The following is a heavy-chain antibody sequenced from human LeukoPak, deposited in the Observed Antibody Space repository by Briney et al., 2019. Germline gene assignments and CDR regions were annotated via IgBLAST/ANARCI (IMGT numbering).Heavy chain of an antibody. D-gene: IGHD3-3*01. Sequence: SSETLSLTCSVSDRAISTYYWSWIRQVPGKGLEWIGFIYYGGITNYNPSLKSRVTLSIDTSKSQFPLKLTSVTAADTAVYYCASGTIFGVISSCPFQSWGQGTQVTVSP. J-gene: IGHJ5*02. V-gene: IGHV4-59*01. CDR1: DRAISTYY. CDR2: IYYGGIT. CDR3: ASGTIFGVISSCPFQS.